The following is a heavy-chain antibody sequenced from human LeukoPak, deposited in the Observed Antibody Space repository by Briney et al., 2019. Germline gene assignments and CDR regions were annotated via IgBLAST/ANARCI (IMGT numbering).Heavy chain of an antibody. V-gene: IGHV3-7*01. CDR2: IKQDGSEK. CDR3: VRSGIAEWLAQFDY. CDR1: GFTFSSYW. D-gene: IGHD6-19*01. Sequence: GGSLRLSCAASGFTFSSYWMSWVRQAPGKGLEWVANIKQDGSEKYYVDSVKGRFTISRDNAKNSLYLQMNSLRAEDTAVYYCVRSGIAEWLAQFDYWGQGTLVTVSS. J-gene: IGHJ4*02.